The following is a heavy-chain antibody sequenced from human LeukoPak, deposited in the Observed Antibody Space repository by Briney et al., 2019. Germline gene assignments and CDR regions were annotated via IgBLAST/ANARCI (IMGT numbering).Heavy chain of an antibody. CDR2: IYTSGST. D-gene: IGHD6-6*01. V-gene: IGHV4-61*02. Sequence: SETLSLTCTVSGSISSGSYYWSWIRQPAGKGLEWIGRIYTSGSTNYNPSLESRVTISVDTSKNQFSLKLTSLTAADTAVYYCAREGQQLVPPFDYWGQGNLVTVSS. J-gene: IGHJ4*02. CDR1: GSISSGSYY. CDR3: AREGQQLVPPFDY.